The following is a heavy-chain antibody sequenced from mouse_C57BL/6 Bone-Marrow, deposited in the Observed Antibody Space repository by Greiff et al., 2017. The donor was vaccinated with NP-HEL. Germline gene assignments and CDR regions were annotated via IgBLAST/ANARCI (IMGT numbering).Heavy chain of an antibody. V-gene: IGHV1-9*01. J-gene: IGHJ3*01. CDR2: ILPGSGST. D-gene: IGHD2-5*01. Sequence: QVQLKQSGAELMKPGASVKLSCKATGYTFTGYWIEWVKQRPGHGLEWIGEILPGSGSTNYNEKFKGKATFTEDTSSNTAYMQLSSLTTEDSAIYYGAKGSNYRFAYWGQGTLVTVSA. CDR3: AKGSNYRFAY. CDR1: GYTFTGYW.